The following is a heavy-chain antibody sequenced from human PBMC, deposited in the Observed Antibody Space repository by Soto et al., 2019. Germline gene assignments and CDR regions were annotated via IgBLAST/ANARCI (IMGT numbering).Heavy chain of an antibody. D-gene: IGHD4-17*01. Sequence: SETLSLTCTVSGGSISSYYWSWIRQPPGKGLEWIGYIYYSGSTNYNPSLKSRVTISVDTSKNQFSLKLSSVTAADTAVYYCARDYDCGDYFDYWGQGTLVTVS. CDR1: GGSISSYY. V-gene: IGHV4-59*01. J-gene: IGHJ4*02. CDR2: IYYSGST. CDR3: ARDYDCGDYFDY.